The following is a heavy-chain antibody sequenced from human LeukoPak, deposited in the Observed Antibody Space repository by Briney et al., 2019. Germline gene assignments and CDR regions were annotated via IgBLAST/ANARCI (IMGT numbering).Heavy chain of an antibody. CDR3: ARALQLWPPLGFDC. Sequence: SQTLSLTCAISGDSVSSNSATWNWIRQSPSRGLEWLGRTYYRSKWFNDYAVSVKSRITINPDTSKNQFSLRLNSVTPEDTAVYYCARALQLWPPLGFDCWGQGTLVTVSS. CDR2: TYYRSKWFN. D-gene: IGHD5-18*01. J-gene: IGHJ4*02. CDR1: GDSVSSNSAT. V-gene: IGHV6-1*01.